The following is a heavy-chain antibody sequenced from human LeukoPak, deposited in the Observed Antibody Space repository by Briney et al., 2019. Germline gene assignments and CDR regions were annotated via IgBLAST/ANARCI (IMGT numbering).Heavy chain of an antibody. CDR1: GGTFSRSA. CDR3: ARAGDDLEINSPFDY. V-gene: IGHV1-69*13. CDR2: IIPIFGTA. Sequence: ASVKVSCNASGGTFSRSAISWVRQAPGQGLEWMGGIIPIFGTANYAQTLQGRVTITADESTRTAYMELSSLRSEDTAVYYCARAGDDLEINSPFDYWGQGTLVTVSS. J-gene: IGHJ4*02. D-gene: IGHD3-16*01.